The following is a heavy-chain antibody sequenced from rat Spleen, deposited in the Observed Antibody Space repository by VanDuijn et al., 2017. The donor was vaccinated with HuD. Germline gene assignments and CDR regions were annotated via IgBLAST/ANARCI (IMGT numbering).Heavy chain of an antibody. V-gene: IGHV5-29*01. CDR2: LSYDATAP. J-gene: IGHJ2*01. CDR1: GFTFSDYY. Sequence: EVQLVESDGGLVQPGRSLTLSCVASGFTFSDYYMAWVRQAPTKGLEWVATLSYDATAPYYRDSVKGRFTISRDNAKSTLYLQMDSLGSADTATYYCSKWGDSGYFDYWGQGVMVTVSS. D-gene: IGHD4-3*01. CDR3: SKWGDSGYFDY.